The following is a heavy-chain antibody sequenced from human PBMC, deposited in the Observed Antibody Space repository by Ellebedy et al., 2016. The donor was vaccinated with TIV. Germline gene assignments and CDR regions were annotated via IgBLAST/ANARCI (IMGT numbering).Heavy chain of an antibody. Sequence: PGGSLRLSCAASGFTFSSYAMSWVRQAPGKGLEWVSTISHTGTRTYYADSVEGRFIISRDNSKKTLYLQMNSLRAEDTAVYYCAKDRTPGDGYWVFDYWGQGTLVTVSS. CDR1: GFTFSSYA. CDR3: AKDRTPGDGYWVFDY. CDR2: ISHTGTRT. D-gene: IGHD5-18*01. J-gene: IGHJ4*02. V-gene: IGHV3-23*01.